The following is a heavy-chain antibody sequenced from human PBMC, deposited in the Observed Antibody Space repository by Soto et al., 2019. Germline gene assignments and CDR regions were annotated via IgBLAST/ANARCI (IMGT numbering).Heavy chain of an antibody. CDR1: GFSFSSYG. V-gene: IGHV3-33*01. Sequence: HVQLVESGGGVVQPGRSLRLSCAASGFSFSSYGMHWVRQAPGKGLEWVAVIWYDGSKRYYEDSVTGRFTISRDNSNNALSLQMNSLRVEDTAVYFCARSSGLSIDYWGRGTLVTVSS. J-gene: IGHJ4*02. CDR3: ARSSGLSIDY. CDR2: IWYDGSKR. D-gene: IGHD6-19*01.